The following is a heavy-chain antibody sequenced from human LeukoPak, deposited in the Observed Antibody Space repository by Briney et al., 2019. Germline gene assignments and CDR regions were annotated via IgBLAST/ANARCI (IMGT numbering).Heavy chain of an antibody. J-gene: IGHJ5*02. CDR3: ARHHRGKQQLVTFDP. V-gene: IGHV4-39*01. Sequence: ETSETLSLTCTVSGGSISSSSYYWGWIRQPPGKGLEWIGSIYYSGSTYYNPSLKSRVTISVDTSKNQFSLKLSSVTAADTAVYYCARHHRGKQQLVTFDPWGQGTLVTVSS. CDR1: GGSISSSSYY. CDR2: IYYSGST. D-gene: IGHD6-13*01.